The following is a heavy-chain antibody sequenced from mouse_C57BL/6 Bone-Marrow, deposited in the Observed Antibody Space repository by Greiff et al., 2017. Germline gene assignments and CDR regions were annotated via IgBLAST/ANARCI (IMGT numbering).Heavy chain of an antibody. Sequence: EVKLQESGGGLVKPGGSLKLSCAASGFTFSDYGMHWVRQAPEKGLEWVAYISSGSSTIYYADTVKGRFTISRDNAKNILFLQMTSLRSEDTAMYYCARGGTVVATGAMDYWGQGTSVTVSS. D-gene: IGHD1-1*01. J-gene: IGHJ4*01. CDR2: ISSGSSTI. CDR3: ARGGTVVATGAMDY. V-gene: IGHV5-17*01. CDR1: GFTFSDYG.